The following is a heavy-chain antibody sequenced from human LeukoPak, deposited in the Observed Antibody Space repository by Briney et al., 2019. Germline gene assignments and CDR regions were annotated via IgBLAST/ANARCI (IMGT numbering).Heavy chain of an antibody. D-gene: IGHD6-13*01. CDR1: DGSFSGYY. CDR3: ARSPEAAGVRFDY. CDR2: INHSGST. J-gene: IGHJ4*02. Sequence: SETLSLTCAVYDGSFSGYYWSWIRQPPGKGLEWIGEINHSGSTNYSPSLKSRVTISVDTSKNQFSLKLSSVTAADTAVYYCARSPEAAGVRFDYWGQGTLVTVSS. V-gene: IGHV4-34*01.